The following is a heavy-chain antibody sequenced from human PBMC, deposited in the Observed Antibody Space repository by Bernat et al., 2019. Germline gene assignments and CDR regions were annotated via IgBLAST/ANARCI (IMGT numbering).Heavy chain of an antibody. CDR1: GFTFSSYA. Sequence: EVQLVESGGGLVKPGGSLRLSCAASGFTFSSYAMSWVRQAPGKGLEWVSAISGSGGSTYYADSVKGRFTISRDNSKNTLYLQMNSLRAEDTAVYYCASTIPWGDCSSTSCLYFDYWGQGTLVTVSS. CDR3: ASTIPWGDCSSTSCLYFDY. D-gene: IGHD2-2*01. V-gene: IGHV3-23*04. J-gene: IGHJ4*02. CDR2: ISGSGGST.